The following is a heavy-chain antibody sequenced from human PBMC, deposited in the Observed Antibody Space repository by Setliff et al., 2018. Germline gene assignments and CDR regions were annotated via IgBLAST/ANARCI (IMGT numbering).Heavy chain of an antibody. Sequence: GASVKVSCKASGYTFTSYGFSWVRQAPGQGLEWMGWISVYNGKTKYAQKFQGRFTISRDNAKNSLYLQMNSLRADETAIYYCARDRLAWGVAVAGSCCSWGQGTLVTVSS. CDR2: ISVYNGKT. CDR1: GYTFTSYG. J-gene: IGHJ5*02. D-gene: IGHD6-19*01. V-gene: IGHV1-18*01. CDR3: ARDRLAWGVAVAGSCCS.